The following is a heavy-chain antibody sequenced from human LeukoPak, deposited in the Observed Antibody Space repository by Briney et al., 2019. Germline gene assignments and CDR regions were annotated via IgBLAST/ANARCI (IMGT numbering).Heavy chain of an antibody. CDR3: AKGLVMITFEGVMGFDY. D-gene: IGHD3-16*01. CDR2: ISRSGDST. J-gene: IGHJ4*02. Sequence: PGGSLRLSCAASGFTFSSYAMSWVRQAPGKGLEWVSHISRSGDSTYYSDSVKGRFTISRDNSKNTLYLQMNSLRAEDTAVYYCAKGLVMITFEGVMGFDYWGQGTLVTVSS. V-gene: IGHV3-23*01. CDR1: GFTFSSYA.